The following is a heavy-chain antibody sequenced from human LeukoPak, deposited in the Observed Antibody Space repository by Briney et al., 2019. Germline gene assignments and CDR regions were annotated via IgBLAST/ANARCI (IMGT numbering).Heavy chain of an antibody. D-gene: IGHD1-26*01. V-gene: IGHV3-21*06. Sequence: PGGSLRLSCAASGFTFSRYSMNWVRQAPGKGLEWVSSISSSSYIYYADSVKGRFTTSRDNAKNSLYLQMNSLRVEDTAVYYCARDVKGRWELLGSHDYWGQGTLVTASS. CDR3: ARDVKGRWELLGSHDY. CDR1: GFTFSRYS. J-gene: IGHJ4*02. CDR2: ISSSSYI.